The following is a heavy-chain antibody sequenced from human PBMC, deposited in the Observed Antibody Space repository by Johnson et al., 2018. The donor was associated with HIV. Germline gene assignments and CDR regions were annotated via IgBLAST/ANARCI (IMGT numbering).Heavy chain of an antibody. Sequence: QVQLVESGGGVVQPGRSLRLSCSASAFTFSRHAMHWVRQAPGKGPEWVACISYDGSNKYYADSVKGRFTISRDNSKNTLYLQMNSLRAEDTAVYYCARRGYSSSGGAFDIWGQGTMVTVSS. J-gene: IGHJ3*02. CDR1: AFTFSRHA. CDR3: ARRGYSSSGGAFDI. CDR2: ISYDGSNK. V-gene: IGHV3-30*04. D-gene: IGHD6-6*01.